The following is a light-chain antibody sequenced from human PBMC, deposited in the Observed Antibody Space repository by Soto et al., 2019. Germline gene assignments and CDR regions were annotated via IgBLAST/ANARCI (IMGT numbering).Light chain of an antibody. CDR3: SSYTSSSTPYV. Sequence: QSVLTQPASGSGSPGQSITISCTGTSSDVGGYNYVSWYQQHPGKAPKLMIYEVSNRPSGVSIRFSGSKSGNTASLTISGLQAEDEADYYCSSYTSSSTPYVFGTGTKLTVL. CDR2: EVS. CDR1: SSDVGGYNY. V-gene: IGLV2-14*01. J-gene: IGLJ1*01.